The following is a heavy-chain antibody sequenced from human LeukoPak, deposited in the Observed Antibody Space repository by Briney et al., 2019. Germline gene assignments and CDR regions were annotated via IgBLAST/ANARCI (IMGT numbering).Heavy chain of an antibody. D-gene: IGHD2-15*01. V-gene: IGHV4-34*01. J-gene: IGHJ5*02. CDR3: ARFTRYSTNWFDP. CDR2: INHSGST. CDR1: GGSISSYY. Sequence: PSETLSLTCTVSGGSISSYYWSWIRQPPGKGLEWIWEINHSGSTNYNPSLKSRVTISVDTSKNQFSLKLSSVTAADTAVYYCARFTRYSTNWFDPWGQGTLVTVSS.